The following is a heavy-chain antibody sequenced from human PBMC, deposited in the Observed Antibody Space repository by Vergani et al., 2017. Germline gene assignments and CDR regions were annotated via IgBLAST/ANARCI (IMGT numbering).Heavy chain of an antibody. CDR1: GFTFSSYS. D-gene: IGHD6-6*01. J-gene: IGHJ6*02. V-gene: IGHV3-21*01. Sequence: EVQLVESGGGLVKPGGSLRLSCAASGFTFSSYSMNWVRQAPGKGLEWVSSISSSSSYIYYADSVKGRFTISRDNAKNSLYLQMNSLRAEDTAVYYCARGRDSSSPYYYYGMDVWGQGTTVTVSS. CDR3: ARGRDSSSPYYYYGMDV. CDR2: ISSSSSYI.